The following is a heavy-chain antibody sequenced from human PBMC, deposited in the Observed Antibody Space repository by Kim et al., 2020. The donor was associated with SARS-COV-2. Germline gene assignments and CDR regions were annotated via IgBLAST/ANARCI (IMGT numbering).Heavy chain of an antibody. V-gene: IGHV3-9*01. CDR1: GFTFDDYA. CDR3: AKDINYDSSGPFDY. J-gene: IGHJ4*02. CDR2: IRWNSGSI. Sequence: GGSLRLSCAASGFTFDDYAMHWVRQSPGKCLEWVSGIRWNSGSIGYADSVKGRFTISRDNAKNSLYLQMNSLRAEDTALYYCAKDINYDSSGPFDYWGQGTLVTVSS. D-gene: IGHD3-22*01.